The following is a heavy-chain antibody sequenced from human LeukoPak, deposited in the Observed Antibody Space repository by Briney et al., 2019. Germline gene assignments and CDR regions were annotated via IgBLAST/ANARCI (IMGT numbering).Heavy chain of an antibody. Sequence: PSETLSLTHTVSGYSISSGYYWGWIRQPPGKGLEWIGSIYHSGSTYYNPSLKSRVTISVDTSKNQFSLKLSSVTAADTAVYYCARSGLSRFGFWGQGTLVTVSS. V-gene: IGHV4-38-2*02. D-gene: IGHD2/OR15-2a*01. CDR2: IYHSGST. CDR1: GYSISSGYY. CDR3: ARSGLSRFGF. J-gene: IGHJ4*02.